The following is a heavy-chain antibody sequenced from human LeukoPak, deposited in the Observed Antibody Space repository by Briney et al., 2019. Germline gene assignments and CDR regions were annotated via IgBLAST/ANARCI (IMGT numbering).Heavy chain of an antibody. D-gene: IGHD6-13*01. CDR3: ARGGDIAAAELDY. CDR1: GFTFDDYA. Sequence: PGGSLRLSCAASGFTFDDYAMHWVRQAPGKGLEWVSSISWNSGSIDYADSVKGRFTISRDNAKNSLYLQMNSLRAEDTAVYYCARGGDIAAAELDYWGQGTLVTVSS. CDR2: ISWNSGSI. J-gene: IGHJ4*02. V-gene: IGHV3-9*01.